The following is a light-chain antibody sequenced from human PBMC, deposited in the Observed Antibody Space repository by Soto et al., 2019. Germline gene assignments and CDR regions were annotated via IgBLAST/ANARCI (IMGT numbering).Light chain of an antibody. CDR3: TSYVGNDIWV. Sequence: QSALTQPPSASGSPGQSVTISCTGTSSDVGAYKYVSWYQQYPGKAPKLMIYEVTKRPSGVPDRFSGSKSGNTASLTVSGLQAEDEAYYYCTSYVGNDIWVFGGGTKLTFL. CDR2: EVT. CDR1: SSDVGAYKY. V-gene: IGLV2-8*01. J-gene: IGLJ3*02.